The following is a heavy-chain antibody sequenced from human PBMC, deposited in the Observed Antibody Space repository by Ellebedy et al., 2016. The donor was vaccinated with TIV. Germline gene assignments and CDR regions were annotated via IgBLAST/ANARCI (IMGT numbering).Heavy chain of an antibody. CDR2: IGGLDTAT. CDR3: AKVRSADCGTGACGFDY. D-gene: IGHD2-21*01. Sequence: GGSLRLSXAASGLTFSVYAMTWVRQAPGKGLEWISAIGGLDTATYYADSVKGRFTISRDNSKDTLYLQMNTLRAEDTAVYYCAKVRSADCGTGACGFDYWGQGTLVTVSS. CDR1: GLTFSVYA. J-gene: IGHJ4*02. V-gene: IGHV3-23*05.